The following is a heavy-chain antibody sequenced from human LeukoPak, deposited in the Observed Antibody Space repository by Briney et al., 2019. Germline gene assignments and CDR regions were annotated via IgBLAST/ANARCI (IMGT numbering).Heavy chain of an antibody. CDR2: ISGIST. Sequence: GGSLRLSCAASGFTFSNAWMSWVRQAPGKGLEWVSVISGISTYYADSVKGRFTVSRDNSKNTLYLQMNSLRAEDTAIYYCAKDIYCGGDCYIRAGDSWGQGTLVTVSS. J-gene: IGHJ4*02. D-gene: IGHD2-21*02. CDR3: AKDIYCGGDCYIRAGDS. V-gene: IGHV3-23*01. CDR1: GFTFSNAW.